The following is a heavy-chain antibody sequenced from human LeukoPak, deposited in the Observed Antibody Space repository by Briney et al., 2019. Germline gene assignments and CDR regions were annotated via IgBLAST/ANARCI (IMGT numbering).Heavy chain of an antibody. CDR1: GYSFADYY. Sequence: VASVKVSCKASGYSFADYYMHWVRQAPGQGLEWMGWIKPNSGDTRSAQKFQGRVIMTRDTSINTAYMELSGLISDDTAVYYCARDPPLWIGWYFDLWGRGTLVTVSA. V-gene: IGHV1-2*02. CDR3: ARDPPLWIGWYFDL. D-gene: IGHD3-3*01. J-gene: IGHJ2*01. CDR2: IKPNSGDT.